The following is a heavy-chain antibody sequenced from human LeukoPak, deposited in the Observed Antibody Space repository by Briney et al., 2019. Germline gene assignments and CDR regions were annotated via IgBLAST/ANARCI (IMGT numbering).Heavy chain of an antibody. CDR3: ARAGFSSSWYYFDS. Sequence: PGGSLRLSCAASGFTLSTNYMSWARQAPGKGLEWVSILYIAGTTYYADSVKGRFTISRDNSKNTLFLQMNSLQTEDTAMYYCARAGFSSSWYYFDSWGQGTLVTVSS. CDR2: LYIAGTT. D-gene: IGHD6-13*01. V-gene: IGHV3-53*01. CDR1: GFTLSTNY. J-gene: IGHJ4*02.